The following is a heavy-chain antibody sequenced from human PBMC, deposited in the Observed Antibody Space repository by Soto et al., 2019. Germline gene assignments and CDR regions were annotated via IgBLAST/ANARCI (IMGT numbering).Heavy chain of an antibody. V-gene: IGHV1-69*01. CDR2: GIPIFGTA. Sequence: QVQLVQSGAEVKKPGSSVKVSCKASGGTFSSYAISWVRQAPGPGLEWMGGGIPIFGTANYAQKFQSRVTSSADQSPITADMELSSRRSEDTAVYYCAREMYGGHSYGLRGTWGQGTLVTVSS. D-gene: IGHD5-18*01. CDR1: GGTFSSYA. CDR3: AREMYGGHSYGLRGT. J-gene: IGHJ5*02.